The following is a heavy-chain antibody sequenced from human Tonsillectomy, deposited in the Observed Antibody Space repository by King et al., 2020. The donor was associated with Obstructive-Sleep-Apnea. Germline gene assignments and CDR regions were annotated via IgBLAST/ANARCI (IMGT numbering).Heavy chain of an antibody. CDR2: INPNSGDT. Sequence: VQLVESGAEVKKPGASVKVSCKASGYTFTGYYLHWVRQAPGQGLEWMGWINPNSGDTIYVQKFQGRVTMTRDTSISTAYMELSSLRSDDTAVYYCASPGSPDCSSTSCPFDYWGQGTLVTVSS. J-gene: IGHJ4*02. CDR3: ASPGSPDCSSTSCPFDY. CDR1: GYTFTGYY. V-gene: IGHV1-2*02. D-gene: IGHD2-2*01.